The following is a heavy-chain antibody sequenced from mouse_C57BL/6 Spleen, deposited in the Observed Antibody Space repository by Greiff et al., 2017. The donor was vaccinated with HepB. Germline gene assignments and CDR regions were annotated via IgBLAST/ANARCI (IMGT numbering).Heavy chain of an antibody. Sequence: VQLQQSGAELARPGASVKLSCKASGYTFTSYGISWVKQRTGQGLEWIGEIYPRSGNTYYNEKFKGKATLTADKSSSTAYMELRSLTSEDSAVYFCARSQDSSGPYYYAMDYWGQGTSVTVSS. CDR3: ARSQDSSGPYYYAMDY. D-gene: IGHD3-2*02. V-gene: IGHV1-81*01. CDR2: IYPRSGNT. J-gene: IGHJ4*01. CDR1: GYTFTSYG.